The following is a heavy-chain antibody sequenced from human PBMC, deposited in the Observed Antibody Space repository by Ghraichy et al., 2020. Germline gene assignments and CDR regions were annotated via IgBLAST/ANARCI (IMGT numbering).Heavy chain of an antibody. D-gene: IGHD2-2*01. CDR1: GFTFGNSW. CDR3: ARDPDTSALDI. CDR2: IKEDESVK. J-gene: IGHJ3*02. Sequence: GGSLRLSCAASGFTFGNSWMAWVRQAPGKGLEWLGNIKEDESVKNYVDSVRGRFTMSRDNAKNALYLQMSSLRTEDTAVYYCARDPDTSALDIWGQGTVVTVSS. V-gene: IGHV3-7*03.